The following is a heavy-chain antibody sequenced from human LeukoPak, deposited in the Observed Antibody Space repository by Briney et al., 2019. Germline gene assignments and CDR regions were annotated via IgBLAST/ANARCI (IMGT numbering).Heavy chain of an antibody. Sequence: GGSLRLSCAASGFTFSSYGMHWVRQAPGKGLEWVAVIWYDGSNKYYADSVKGRFTISRDNSKNTLYLQMNSLRAEDTAVYYCARDPTAYGKTYYYYGMDVWGKGTTVTVSS. D-gene: IGHD3-10*01. CDR2: IWYDGSNK. J-gene: IGHJ6*04. CDR1: GFTFSSYG. V-gene: IGHV3-33*01. CDR3: ARDPTAYGKTYYYYGMDV.